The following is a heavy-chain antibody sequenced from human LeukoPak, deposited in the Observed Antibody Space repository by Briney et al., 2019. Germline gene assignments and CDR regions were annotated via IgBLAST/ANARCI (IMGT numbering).Heavy chain of an antibody. D-gene: IGHD3-3*01. CDR1: GFTFSSYA. CDR3: AKSEYDFWSGYQRYYFDY. Sequence: RSLRLSCAASGFTFSSYAMHWVRQAPGKGLEWVAVISYDGSNKYYADSVKGRFTISRDNSKNTLYLQMNSLRAEDTAVYYCAKSEYDFWSGYQRYYFDYWGQGTLVTVSS. CDR2: ISYDGSNK. J-gene: IGHJ4*02. V-gene: IGHV3-30-3*02.